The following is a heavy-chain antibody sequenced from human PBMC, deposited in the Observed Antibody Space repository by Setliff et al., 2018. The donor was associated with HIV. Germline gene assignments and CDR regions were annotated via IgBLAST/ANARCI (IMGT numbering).Heavy chain of an antibody. CDR1: GTSINSHY. D-gene: IGHD2-15*01. V-gene: IGHV4-59*11. J-gene: IGHJ5*02. Sequence: KPSETLSLTCTVSGTSINSHYWSWIRQTPGKGLQWIGLIYYTGIPTYNPSLEGRITMSVDRSKNQFSLRLTSVTAADTAMYYCARVSRLHPFDPWGQGTLVTGSS. CDR3: ARVSRLHPFDP. CDR2: IYYTGIP.